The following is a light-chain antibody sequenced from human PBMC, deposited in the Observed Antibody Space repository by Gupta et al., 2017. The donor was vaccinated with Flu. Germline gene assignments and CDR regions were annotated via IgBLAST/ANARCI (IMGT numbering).Light chain of an antibody. CDR3: QQYNEWPSS. J-gene: IGKJ2*03. CDR1: QSISSY. V-gene: IGKV3-15*01. CDR2: GAS. Sequence: ETVMTQSPVTLPVSPGERATLSCRASQSISSYLAWYQQKPGQAPRLLIYGASNRATGIPDRFSGSGSGTEFTLIISSLQSEDLAVYYCQQYNEWPSSFGQGTKLEIK.